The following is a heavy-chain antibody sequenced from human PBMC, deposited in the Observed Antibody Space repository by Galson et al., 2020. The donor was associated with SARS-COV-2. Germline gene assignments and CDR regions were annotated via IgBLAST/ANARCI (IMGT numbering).Heavy chain of an antibody. CDR1: GGPFSGYY. CDR2: INHSGST. Sequence: SETLSLTCAVYGGPFSGYYWSWIRQTPGKGLEWLGEINHSGSTNYNPSLKSRVTISVDTSKNQFSLKLSPVTAADTAVYYCARGRMALFDYWGQGTLVTVSS. CDR3: ARGRMALFDY. V-gene: IGHV4-34*01. D-gene: IGHD2-8*01. J-gene: IGHJ4*02.